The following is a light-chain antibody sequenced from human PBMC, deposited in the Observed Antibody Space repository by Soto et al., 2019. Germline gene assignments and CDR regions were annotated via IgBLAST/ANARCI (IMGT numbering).Light chain of an antibody. CDR3: SSYTTYSTLI. J-gene: IGLJ2*01. CDR2: DVS. CDR1: SSDVGDFAY. Sequence: QSALTQPASVSGSPGQSITTSCTGTSSDVGDFAYVSWYQQHPGKAPKLIIYDVSNRPSGVSNRFSGSKSGNTASLTISGVQAEDEADYYCSSYTTYSTLIFGGGTKLTVL. V-gene: IGLV2-14*03.